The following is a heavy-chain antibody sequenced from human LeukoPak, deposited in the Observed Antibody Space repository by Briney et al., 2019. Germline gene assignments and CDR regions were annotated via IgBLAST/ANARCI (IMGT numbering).Heavy chain of an antibody. CDR2: IGNSDTIT. CDR3: ARDGTVAY. V-gene: IGHV3-48*03. Sequence: PGGSLRLSCAASGFTFSNYEMNWVRQAPGKGLEWISYIGNSDTITYYADSVKGRFTISRDNAKNSLYLQMNSLRAVDTAVYYCARDGTVAYWGQGTLVTVSS. CDR1: GFTFSNYE. D-gene: IGHD4-23*01. J-gene: IGHJ1*01.